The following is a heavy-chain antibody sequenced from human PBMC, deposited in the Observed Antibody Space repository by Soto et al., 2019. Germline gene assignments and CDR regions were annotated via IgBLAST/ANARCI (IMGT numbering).Heavy chain of an antibody. J-gene: IGHJ4*02. CDR3: ARALATDY. CDR2: INPNSGDT. V-gene: IGHV1-2*02. Sequence: QVQLVQSGAEVKKPGASVKVSCKASGYTFTGYYIHWVRQAPGQGLEWMGWINPNSGDTNYAQKFQGRVTMTRDTSIRTAHMELSRVRSDATAVYYCARALATDYWGQGTLGTVSS. CDR1: GYTFTGYY.